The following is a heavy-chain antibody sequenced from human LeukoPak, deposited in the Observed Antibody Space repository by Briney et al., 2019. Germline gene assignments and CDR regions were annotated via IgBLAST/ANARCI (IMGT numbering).Heavy chain of an antibody. Sequence: PSGTLSLTCTVSGGSISSSNWWNWVRQSPGKGLEWIGEIYHSGSTNYNPSLKSRVTISVDKSKNQFSLKLSSVTAADTAVYYCARVSATVVAATLDYWGQGTLVTVSS. V-gene: IGHV4-4*02. D-gene: IGHD2-15*01. CDR3: ARVSATVVAATLDY. CDR1: GGSISSSNW. J-gene: IGHJ4*02. CDR2: IYHSGST.